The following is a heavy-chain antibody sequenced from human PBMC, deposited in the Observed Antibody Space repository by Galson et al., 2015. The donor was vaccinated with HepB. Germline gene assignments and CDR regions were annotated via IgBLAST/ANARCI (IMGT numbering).Heavy chain of an antibody. V-gene: IGHV3-11*03. D-gene: IGHD3-22*01. CDR1: GFTFSDYY. J-gene: IGHJ4*02. CDR3: ARRATGPMIVVGFPDY. CDR2: ISSSSSYA. Sequence: SLRLSCAASGFTFSDYYMSWIRQAPGKGLEWVSYISSSSSYANYADSVKGRFTISRDNAKNSLYLQMNSLRAEDTAVYYCARRATGPMIVVGFPDYWGQGTLVTVSS.